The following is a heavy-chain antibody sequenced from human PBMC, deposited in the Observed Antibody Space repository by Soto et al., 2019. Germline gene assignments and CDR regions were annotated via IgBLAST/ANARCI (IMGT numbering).Heavy chain of an antibody. CDR2: IYYSRIT. CDR3: ARYLITIFRQRAYNYDGMAA. CDR1: GESIHSFF. V-gene: IGHV4-59*01. Sequence: PDALPHTYTFFGESIHSFFWSWFRQPPGTGLEWIVYIYYSRITNSNHSLKSRVTISIDTSKNQFSLKLSSVTAADTAVYYCARYLITIFRQRAYNYDGMAACGQGT. D-gene: IGHD3-3*01. J-gene: IGHJ6*02.